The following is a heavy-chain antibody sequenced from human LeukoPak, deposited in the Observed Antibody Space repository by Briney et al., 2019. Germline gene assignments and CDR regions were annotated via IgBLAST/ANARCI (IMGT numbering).Heavy chain of an antibody. CDR1: GGSISSSSYY. J-gene: IGHJ6*03. Sequence: PSETLSLTCTVSGGSISSSSYYWGWIRQPPGKGLEWIGSIYYSGSTYYNPSLKSRVTISVDTSKNQFSLKLSSVTAADTAVYYCAKIHHYYYYMDVWGKGTTVTISS. V-gene: IGHV4-39*01. CDR2: IYYSGST. CDR3: AKIHHYYYYMDV.